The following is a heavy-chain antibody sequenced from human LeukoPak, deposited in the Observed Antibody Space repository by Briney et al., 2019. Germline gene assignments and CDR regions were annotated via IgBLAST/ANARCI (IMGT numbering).Heavy chain of an antibody. Sequence: PGGSLRLSCAASGFTFSSYGMHWVRQAPGKGLEWVAVIWYDGSNKYYADSVKGRFTISRDNSKNTLYLQMNSLRAEDTAVYYCAKGRTGYSSSPQLDYWGQGTLVTVSS. CDR2: IWYDGSNK. CDR3: AKGRTGYSSSPQLDY. V-gene: IGHV3-33*06. D-gene: IGHD6-6*01. J-gene: IGHJ4*02. CDR1: GFTFSSYG.